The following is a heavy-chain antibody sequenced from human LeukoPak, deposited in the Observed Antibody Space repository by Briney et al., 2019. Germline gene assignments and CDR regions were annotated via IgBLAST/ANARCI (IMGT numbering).Heavy chain of an antibody. V-gene: IGHV3-33*06. D-gene: IGHD4-11*01. CDR1: GFTYSHYG. CDR3: AKDAQRGFDYSNSLEY. Sequence: GGSLRLSCTASGFTYSHYGMHWVRQAPGKGLEGVAVIWSDGTEKYYADAVKGRFTISRDNSRNTLYLQMNSLRGEDTAVYYCAKDAQRGFDYSNSLEYWGQGPLVTVSS. J-gene: IGHJ4*02. CDR2: IWSDGTEK.